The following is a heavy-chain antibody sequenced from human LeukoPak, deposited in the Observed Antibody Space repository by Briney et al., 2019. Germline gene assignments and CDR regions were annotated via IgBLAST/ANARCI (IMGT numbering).Heavy chain of an antibody. J-gene: IGHJ4*02. Sequence: GGSLRLSCAASGFTFSSYAMSWVRQAPGKGLEWVSDISIGGSTYYTDSVKGRFTISRDNSKNTLHLQMNSLRAEDTAVYYCAREDYYSSSGYLIDYWGQGTLVTVSS. V-gene: IGHV3-23*01. D-gene: IGHD3-22*01. CDR1: GFTFSSYA. CDR2: ISIGGST. CDR3: AREDYYSSSGYLIDY.